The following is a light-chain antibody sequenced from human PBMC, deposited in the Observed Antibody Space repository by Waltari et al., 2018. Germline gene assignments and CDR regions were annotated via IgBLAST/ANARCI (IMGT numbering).Light chain of an antibody. V-gene: IGKV1-5*03. J-gene: IGKJ3*01. Sequence: QMDESPSTHPASVGGRETHTCRASQTIRCWVAWYQQKPGKAPKFLIYKASTLESGVPSRFSGSGSGTDFTLTISSLQPDDFATYYCQHYNSYPFTFGPGTKVEIK. CDR3: QHYNSYPFT. CDR1: QTIRCW. CDR2: KAS.